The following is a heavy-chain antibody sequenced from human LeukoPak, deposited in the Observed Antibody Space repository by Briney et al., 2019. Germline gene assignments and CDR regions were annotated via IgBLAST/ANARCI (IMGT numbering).Heavy chain of an antibody. J-gene: IGHJ4*02. D-gene: IGHD2-21*01. V-gene: IGHV3-7*04. CDR2: VNRDGTEK. CDR1: GFNFSGSR. CDR3: VRGDWYFES. Sequence: GGSLRLSCVTSGFNFSGSRMTWVRQAPGKGLQWVVNVNRDGTEKHFLDSVEGRFTISRDNAKKSLYLQMSSLRPQDTAVYFCVRGDWYFESWGQGTLVTVSS.